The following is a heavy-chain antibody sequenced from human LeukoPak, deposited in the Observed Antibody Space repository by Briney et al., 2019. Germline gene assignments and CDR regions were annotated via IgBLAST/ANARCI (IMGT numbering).Heavy chain of an antibody. CDR1: GFTFDDYA. J-gene: IGHJ4*02. CDR3: ARDTPLDY. Sequence: PGGSLRLSCAASGFTFDDYAMHWVRQAPGKGLEWVSGISWNSGSIGYADSVEGRFTISRDNAKNSLYLQMNSLRAEDMALYYCARDTPLDYWGQGTLVTVSS. V-gene: IGHV3-9*03. CDR2: ISWNSGSI.